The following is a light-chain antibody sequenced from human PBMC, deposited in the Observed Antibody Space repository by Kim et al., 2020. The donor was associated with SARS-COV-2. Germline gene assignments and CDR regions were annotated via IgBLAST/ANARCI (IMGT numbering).Light chain of an antibody. CDR1: SSDVGGYNY. CDR3: SSYGGNNNVV. CDR2: EVS. J-gene: IGLJ3*02. V-gene: IGLV2-8*01. Sequence: QSALTQPPSASGSPGQSVTISCTGTSSDVGGYNYVSWYQQHPGKAPKLIIYEVSKRPSGVPDRFSGSKYGNTASLTVSGLQAEDEADYYCSSYGGNNNVVCGGEPKVTVL.